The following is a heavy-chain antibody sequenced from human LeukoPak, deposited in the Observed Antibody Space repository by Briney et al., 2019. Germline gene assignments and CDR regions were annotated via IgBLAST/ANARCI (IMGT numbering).Heavy chain of an antibody. CDR1: GGSIDSSSYY. V-gene: IGHV4-39*01. J-gene: IGHJ4*02. D-gene: IGHD3-9*01. CDR2: VYYSGST. CDR3: ARRDNRLVTNSLDY. Sequence: SETLSLTCTVSGGSIDSSSYYWVWIRQPLGKGLEWIGSVYYSGSTFYNPSLKSRVTISVDTSKNQFSLILNSVTAADTAVYYCARRDNRLVTNSLDYWGQGTLVTVSS.